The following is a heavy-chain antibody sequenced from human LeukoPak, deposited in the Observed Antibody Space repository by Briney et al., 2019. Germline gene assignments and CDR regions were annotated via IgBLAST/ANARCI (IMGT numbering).Heavy chain of an antibody. CDR2: IKQDGRKK. J-gene: IGHJ4*02. CDR1: GFPFSSYW. CDR3: TRVGYIDEGIDY. V-gene: IGHV3-7*04. Sequence: GGSLRLSCVASGFPFSSYWMTWVRQAPGKGLEGVANIKQDGRKKSYVDSVKGRFTISRDNAKNSLYLQMNSLRAEDTAIYYCTRVGYIDEGIDYWGQGTLVTVSS. D-gene: IGHD5-24*01.